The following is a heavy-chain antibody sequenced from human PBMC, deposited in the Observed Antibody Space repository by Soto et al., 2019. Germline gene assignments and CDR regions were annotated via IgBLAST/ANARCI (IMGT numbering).Heavy chain of an antibody. J-gene: IGHJ3*02. V-gene: IGHV1-3*01. CDR3: TRDQAGDDAFDI. D-gene: IGHD7-27*01. Sequence: ALVKVSCKASGYTFTSYAMHWVRQAPGQRLEWMGWINAGNGNTKYSQKFQGRVTITRDTSASTAYMELSSLRSEDTAVYYCTRDQAGDDAFDIWGQGTMVTVSS. CDR1: GYTFTSYA. CDR2: INAGNGNT.